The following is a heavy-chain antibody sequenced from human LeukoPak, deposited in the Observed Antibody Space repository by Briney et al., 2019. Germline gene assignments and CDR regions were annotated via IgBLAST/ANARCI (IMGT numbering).Heavy chain of an antibody. D-gene: IGHD3-22*01. CDR3: ARGITYYYDSSGYYYGF. V-gene: IGHV3-21*01. CDR1: GFTFSSYS. CDR2: ISSSSSYI. Sequence: GGSLRLSCAASGFTFSSYSMNWVRQAPGKGLEWVSSISSSSSYIYYADSVKGRFTISRDNAKNSLYLQMNILRAEDTAVYYCARGITYYYDSSGYYYGFWGQGTLVTVSS. J-gene: IGHJ4*02.